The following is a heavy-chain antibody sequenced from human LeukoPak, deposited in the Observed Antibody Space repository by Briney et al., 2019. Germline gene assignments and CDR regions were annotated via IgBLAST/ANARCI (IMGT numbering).Heavy chain of an antibody. CDR1: GFTFSDYY. J-gene: IGHJ4*02. Sequence: PGGSLRLSCAASGFTFSDYYMSWIRQAPGKGLEWVSYISSSGSTIYYADSVKGRFTISRDNAKNSLYLQMNSLRAEDTAVYYCARDLSLEQQLVLCYWGQGTLVTVSS. CDR3: ARDLSLEQQLVLCY. D-gene: IGHD6-13*01. CDR2: ISSSGSTI. V-gene: IGHV3-11*04.